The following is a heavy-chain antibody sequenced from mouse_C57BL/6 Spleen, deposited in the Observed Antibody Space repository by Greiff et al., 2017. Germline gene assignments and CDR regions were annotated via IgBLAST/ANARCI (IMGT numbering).Heavy chain of an antibody. D-gene: IGHD1-1*01. CDR1: GYTFTSYW. CDR3: ARREGFYYYGYYFDY. CDR2: IDPSDSYT. V-gene: IGHV1-50*01. Sequence: QVQLQQSGAELVKPGASVKLSCKASGYTFTSYWMQWVKQRPGQGLEWIGEIDPSDSYTNYNQKFKGKATLTVDTSSSTAYMQLSSLTSEDSAVYYCARREGFYYYGYYFDYWGQGTTLTVSS. J-gene: IGHJ2*01.